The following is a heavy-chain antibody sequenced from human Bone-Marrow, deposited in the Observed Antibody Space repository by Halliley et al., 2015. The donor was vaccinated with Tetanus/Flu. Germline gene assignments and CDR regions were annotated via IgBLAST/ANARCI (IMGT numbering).Heavy chain of an antibody. CDR3: ARRFDS. V-gene: IGHV4-61*03. J-gene: IGHJ5*01. Sequence: RQSPEKGLEWIGTFSYGGSPNSNPSLKSRVTISGDLSTNHFSLNLYSVTAADTAVYYCARRFDSWGQGILVTVSS. CDR2: FSYGGSP.